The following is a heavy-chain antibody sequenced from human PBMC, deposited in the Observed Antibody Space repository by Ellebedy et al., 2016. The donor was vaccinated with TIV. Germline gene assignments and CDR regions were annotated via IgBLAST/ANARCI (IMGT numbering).Heavy chain of an antibody. Sequence: GGSLRLXXAASGFTFSSYAMSWVRQAPGRGLEWVANIRQDGSLQFFVDSVKGRFTLSRDNAKNSMSLQMDSLRAEDTAVYYCARGKGDGNWVQVPFDYWGQGTLVTVSS. CDR3: ARGKGDGNWVQVPFDY. CDR1: GFTFSSYA. V-gene: IGHV3-7*01. J-gene: IGHJ4*02. CDR2: IRQDGSLQ. D-gene: IGHD4-23*01.